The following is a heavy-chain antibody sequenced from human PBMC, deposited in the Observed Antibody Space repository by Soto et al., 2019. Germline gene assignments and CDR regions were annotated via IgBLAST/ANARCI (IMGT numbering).Heavy chain of an antibody. D-gene: IGHD1-20*01. V-gene: IGHV1-18*01. CDR2: ISAYNGNT. CDR3: ASTGYNWNDGDALWFDP. CDR1: GYTFTSYG. J-gene: IGHJ5*02. Sequence: ASVKVSCKASGYTFTSYGISWVRQAPGQGLEWMGWISAYNGNTNYAQKLQGRVTMTTDTSTSTAYMELRSLRSDDTAVYYCASTGYNWNDGDALWFDPWGQGTLVTSPQ.